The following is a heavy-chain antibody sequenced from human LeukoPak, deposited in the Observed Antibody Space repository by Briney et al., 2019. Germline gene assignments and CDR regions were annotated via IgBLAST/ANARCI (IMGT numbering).Heavy chain of an antibody. Sequence: SETLSLTCTVSGGSMSSFYWSWIRQPAGKGLEWIGRIYTSENTNHNPSLKSRVTMSVDTSKNQFSLKLSSVTAADTAVYFCARRSPVNAFDIWGQGTMVTVSS. CDR2: IYTSENT. D-gene: IGHD3-10*01. V-gene: IGHV4-4*07. CDR3: ARRSPVNAFDI. J-gene: IGHJ3*02. CDR1: GGSMSSFY.